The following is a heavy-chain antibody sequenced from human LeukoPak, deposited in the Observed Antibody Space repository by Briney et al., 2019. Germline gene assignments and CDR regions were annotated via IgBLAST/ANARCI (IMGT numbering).Heavy chain of an antibody. J-gene: IGHJ4*02. CDR3: ARGSSNWYVAV. CDR1: VFTVSSNY. V-gene: IGHV3-53*01. Sequence: GGSLRLSCAASVFTVSSNYMSWVRQAPGKGLEWVSVTYNDSGTYYADSVKGRFTISRDNSKNTLYLQMSSLRAEDTAVYYCARGSSNWYVAVWGQGTLVTVSS. CDR2: TYNDSGT. D-gene: IGHD6-13*01.